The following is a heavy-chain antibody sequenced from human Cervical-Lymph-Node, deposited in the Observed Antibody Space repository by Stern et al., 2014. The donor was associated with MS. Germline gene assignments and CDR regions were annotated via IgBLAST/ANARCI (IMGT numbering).Heavy chain of an antibody. CDR2: IYPGDADPKP. J-gene: IGHJ5*02. D-gene: IGHD6-19*01. Sequence: EVQLVQSGAEVKKPGDSLKISCQASGYRFTSHWIGWVRQVPGKGLEWMGVIYPGDADPKPRYSPFFQGQVTISLDKSISTAFLQWSSLKPSDTGIYFCARKAVPGESYTWVDPWGQGTSVTVSS. CDR1: GYRFTSHW. CDR3: ARKAVPGESYTWVDP. V-gene: IGHV5-51*03.